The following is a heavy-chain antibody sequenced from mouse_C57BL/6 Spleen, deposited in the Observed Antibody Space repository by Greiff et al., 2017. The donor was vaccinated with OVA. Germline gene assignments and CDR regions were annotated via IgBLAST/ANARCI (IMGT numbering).Heavy chain of an antibody. J-gene: IGHJ2*01. CDR3: ARATTVGAGFDH. V-gene: IGHV1-64*01. Sequence: QVQLQQPGAELVKPGASVKLSCKASGYTFTSYWMHWVKQRPGQGLEWIGMIHPNSGSTNYNEKFKSKATLTVDKSSSTAYMQLTSLTSEDSAVYYCARATTVGAGFDHWGQGTTLTVSS. D-gene: IGHD1-1*01. CDR2: IHPNSGST. CDR1: GYTFTSYW.